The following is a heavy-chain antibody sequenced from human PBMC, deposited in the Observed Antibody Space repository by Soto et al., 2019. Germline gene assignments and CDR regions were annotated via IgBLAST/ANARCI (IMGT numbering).Heavy chain of an antibody. Sequence: EVQLVESGGGLVQPGGSLRLSCAASGFSFSSKWMHWVRHAPGKGLVWVSRINTDGSSTSHADFVKGRFTISRDNAKNTLDLQMYSLRTEETAVYYCAREDFGVSSVAYFGYWGQGTMVTVSS. CDR2: INTDGSST. D-gene: IGHD3-3*01. J-gene: IGHJ4*02. CDR3: AREDFGVSSVAYFGY. CDR1: GFSFSSKW. V-gene: IGHV3-74*01.